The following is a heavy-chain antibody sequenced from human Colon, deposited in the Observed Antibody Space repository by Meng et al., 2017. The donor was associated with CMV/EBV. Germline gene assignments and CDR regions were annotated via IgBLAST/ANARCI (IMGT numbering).Heavy chain of an antibody. CDR2: IYYSGST. J-gene: IGHJ4*02. CDR3: ARGRRCSSTSCYNFDY. D-gene: IGHD2-2*02. V-gene: IGHV4-59*11. Sequence: ESLKISCAASGFTFSNHGMSWVRQAPGKGLEWIGYIYYSGSTNYNPSLKSRVTISVDTSKNQFSLKLSSVTAADTAVYYCARGRRCSSTSCYNFDYWGQGTLVTVSS. CDR1: GFTFSNHG.